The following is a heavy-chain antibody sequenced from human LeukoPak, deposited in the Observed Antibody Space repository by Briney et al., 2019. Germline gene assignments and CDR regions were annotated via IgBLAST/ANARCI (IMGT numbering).Heavy chain of an antibody. D-gene: IGHD3-10*01. J-gene: IGHJ4*02. CDR1: GYTFTSYD. Sequence: ASVKVSCKASGYTFTSYDINWVRQATGQGLEWMGWMNPNSGNTGYAQKFQGRVTMTTDTSTSTAYMELGSLRSDDTAVYYCARDYMYYGSGPPRPGYWGQGTLVTVSS. CDR2: MNPNSGNT. CDR3: ARDYMYYGSGPPRPGY. V-gene: IGHV1-8*02.